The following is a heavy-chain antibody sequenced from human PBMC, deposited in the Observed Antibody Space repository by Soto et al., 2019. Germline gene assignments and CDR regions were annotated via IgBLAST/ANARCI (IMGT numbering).Heavy chain of an antibody. CDR1: GFTFSSYA. Sequence: GGSLRLSCAASGFTFSSYAMHWVRQAPGKGLEWVAVISYDGSNKYYADSVEGRFTISRDNSKDTLYLQMNSLRAEDTAVYYCARDVAAAGYNWFDPWGQGTLVTVSS. CDR3: ARDVAAAGYNWFDP. D-gene: IGHD6-13*01. J-gene: IGHJ5*02. V-gene: IGHV3-30-3*01. CDR2: ISYDGSNK.